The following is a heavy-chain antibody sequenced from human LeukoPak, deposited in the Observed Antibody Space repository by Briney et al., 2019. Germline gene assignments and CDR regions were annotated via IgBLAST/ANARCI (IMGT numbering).Heavy chain of an antibody. CDR2: IIPIFGTA. V-gene: IGHV1-69*13. J-gene: IGHJ4*02. CDR1: GYTFTGYY. Sequence: SVKVSCKASGYTFTGYYMHWVRQAPGQGLEWMGGIIPIFGTANYAQKFQGRVTITADESTSTAYMELSSLRSEDTAVYYCASASHITMLRGANDYWGQGTLVTVSS. CDR3: ASASHITMLRGANDY. D-gene: IGHD3-10*01.